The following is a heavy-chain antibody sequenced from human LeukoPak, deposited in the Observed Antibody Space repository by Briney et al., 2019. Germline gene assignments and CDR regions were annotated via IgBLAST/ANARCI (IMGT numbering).Heavy chain of an antibody. D-gene: IGHD5-24*01. CDR2: SSSSGSTI. J-gene: IGHJ4*02. Sequence: GGSLRLSCAASGFTFTRYEMNWVRQAPGKGLEWVSHSSSSGSTIHYADSVKGRFTFSRDNAKNSLYLQMNSLRAEDTAVYYCARGDRYDEYYSDYWGQGTLVTVSS. CDR3: ARGDRYDEYYSDY. CDR1: GFTFTRYE. V-gene: IGHV3-48*03.